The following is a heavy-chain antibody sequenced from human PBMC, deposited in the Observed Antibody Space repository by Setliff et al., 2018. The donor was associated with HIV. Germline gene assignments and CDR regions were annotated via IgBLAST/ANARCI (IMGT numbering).Heavy chain of an antibody. CDR3: ARGVIETEYDYVDIYYYNYMDV. J-gene: IGHJ6*03. CDR1: GGSFSGYY. Sequence: PSETLSLTGAVYGGSFSGYYWSWIRQPTGKGLEWIGFIYYSGSTYYYGGSTYYNPSLKSRVTISGDKSKNQFSLRLTSVTAADTAVYFCARGVIETEYDYVDIYYYNYMDVWGKGTTVTVSS. D-gene: IGHD5-12*01. CDR2: IYYSGSTYYYGGST. V-gene: IGHV4-34*01.